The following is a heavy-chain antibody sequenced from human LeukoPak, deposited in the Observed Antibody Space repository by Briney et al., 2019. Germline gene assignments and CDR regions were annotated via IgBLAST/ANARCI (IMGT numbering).Heavy chain of an antibody. Sequence: ASVTVSCKACGYTFTGYYMHWVRQAPRQRLEWMVGSNPNSGGKNYAQKFEGWVTMTRDTSISTAYMELSRLRSDDTAVYYCARWLGWFGELKWRINQDYFDYWGQGTLVTVSS. CDR2: SNPNSGGK. CDR3: ARWLGWFGELKWRINQDYFDY. V-gene: IGHV1-2*04. CDR1: GYTFTGYY. D-gene: IGHD3-10*01. J-gene: IGHJ4*02.